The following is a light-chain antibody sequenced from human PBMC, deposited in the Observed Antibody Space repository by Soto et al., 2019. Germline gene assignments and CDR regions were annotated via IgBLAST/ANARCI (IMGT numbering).Light chain of an antibody. Sequence: IVMTQSPATLSVSPGESATLSCRASQSVTYKVAWYQQKPGQAPRLLMYGASMRVTGIPDRFRGSGSGTEFTLTISSLQSEDFAGYHCQQYDSWPRTFGQGTKVEIK. J-gene: IGKJ1*01. CDR3: QQYDSWPRT. CDR1: QSVTYK. V-gene: IGKV3D-15*01. CDR2: GAS.